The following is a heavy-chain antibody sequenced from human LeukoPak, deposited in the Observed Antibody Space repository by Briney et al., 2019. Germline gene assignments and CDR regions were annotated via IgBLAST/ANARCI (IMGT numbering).Heavy chain of an antibody. CDR2: IYSGGST. D-gene: IGHD3-10*01. CDR1: GFTVSSNY. V-gene: IGHV3-53*01. Sequence: GGSLRLSCVASGFTVSSNYMSWVRQAPGKGLEWVSVIYSGGSTYYADSVKGRFTISRDNSKNTLYLQMNSLRAEDTAVYYCARDQGLWFGKPRDYYYYYGMDVWGQGTTVTVSS. J-gene: IGHJ6*02. CDR3: ARDQGLWFGKPRDYYYYYGMDV.